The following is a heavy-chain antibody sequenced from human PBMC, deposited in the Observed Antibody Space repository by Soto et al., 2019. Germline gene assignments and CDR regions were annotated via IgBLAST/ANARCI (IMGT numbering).Heavy chain of an antibody. J-gene: IGHJ6*02. CDR2: IIPMFGIA. D-gene: IGHD2-2*01. CDR3: ARDWGRSDVIPAASSAMDV. CDR1: GDTFNRYT. V-gene: IGHV1-69*08. Sequence: QVQLVQSGAEVKRPGSSVKVSCKGSGDTFNRYTVTWVRQAPGQGLEWMGRIIPMFGIASYAQNFQGRVTITADKYTNTAYMELSSLRSEDTAVYYCARDWGRSDVIPAASSAMDVWGQGTSVTVSS.